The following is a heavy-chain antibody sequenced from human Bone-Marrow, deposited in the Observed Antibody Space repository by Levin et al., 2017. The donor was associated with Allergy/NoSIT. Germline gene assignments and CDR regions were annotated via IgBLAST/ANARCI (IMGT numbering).Heavy chain of an antibody. V-gene: IGHV4-39*07. CDR1: GGSISNSNNYY. CDR3: ARVGRSTAYDSRGYYCDF. CDR2: IFYSGTT. J-gene: IGHJ4*02. D-gene: IGHD5-12*01. Sequence: SETLSLNCSVSGGSISNSNNYYWGWIRQPPGRGLEWIGNIFYSGTTYYNPSLKSRVTISVDTYQNQFSLNLISVTAADTAVYGCARVGRSTAYDSRGYYCDFWGQGTLVTVSS.